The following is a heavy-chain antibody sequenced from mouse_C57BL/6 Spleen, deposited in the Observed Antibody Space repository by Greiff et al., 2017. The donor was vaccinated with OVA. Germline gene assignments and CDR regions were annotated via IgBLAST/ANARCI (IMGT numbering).Heavy chain of an antibody. J-gene: IGHJ3*01. CDR1: GFTFSDYG. Sequence: EVQVVESGGGLVKPGGSLKLSCAASGFTFSDYGMHWVRQAPEKGLEWVAYISSGSSTIYYADTVKGRFTISRDNAKNTLFLQRTSLRAEDTAMYYCARNYGNPPWCAYWGQGTLVTVSA. V-gene: IGHV5-17*01. CDR2: ISSGSSTI. CDR3: ARNYGNPPWCAY. D-gene: IGHD2-1*01.